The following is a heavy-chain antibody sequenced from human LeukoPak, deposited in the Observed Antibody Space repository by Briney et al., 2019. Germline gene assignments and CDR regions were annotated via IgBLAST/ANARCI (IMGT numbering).Heavy chain of an antibody. J-gene: IGHJ4*02. CDR3: AKTARGYYDFWSGYLNFDY. CDR1: EGTFNSYA. V-gene: IGHV1-69*13. D-gene: IGHD3-3*01. CDR2: IIPIFGTA. Sequence: SVKVSCKASEGTFNSYAISWVRQAPGQGLEWMGGIIPIFGTANYAQKFQSRVTITADESTSTAYMELSSLRSEDTAVYYCAKTARGYYDFWSGYLNFDYWGQGTLVTVSS.